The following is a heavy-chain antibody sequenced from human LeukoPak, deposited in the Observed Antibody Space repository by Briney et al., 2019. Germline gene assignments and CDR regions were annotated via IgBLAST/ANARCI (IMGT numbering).Heavy chain of an antibody. CDR1: GGSFSGYY. CDR2: INHSGST. CDR3: ARGVSNQYSSSWYNYYYYYGMDV. J-gene: IGHJ6*02. D-gene: IGHD6-13*01. Sequence: SETLSLTCAVYGGSFSGYYWSWIRQPPGKGLEWIGEINHSGSTNYNPSLKSRVTISVDTSKNQFSLKLSSMTAAGTAVYYCARGVSNQYSSSWYNYYYYYGMDVWGQGTTVTVSS. V-gene: IGHV4-34*01.